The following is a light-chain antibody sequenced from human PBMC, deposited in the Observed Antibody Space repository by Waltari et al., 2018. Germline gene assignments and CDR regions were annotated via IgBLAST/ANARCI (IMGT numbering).Light chain of an antibody. CDR1: QSISSR. V-gene: IGKV1-5*03. J-gene: IGKJ1*01. CDR3: QQYDTYSRT. CDR2: RAS. Sequence: DIQMTQSPSTLSASVGDKVTITCRASQSISSRLAWYQQKPGKAPTFLIYRASDLESGVPSRFSGSGSGTEFTLTITGLQPEDFATYHCQQYDTYSRTFGQGTRIEV.